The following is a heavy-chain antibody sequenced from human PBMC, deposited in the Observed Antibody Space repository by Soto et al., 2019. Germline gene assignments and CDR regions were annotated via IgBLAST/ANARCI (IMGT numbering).Heavy chain of an antibody. Sequence: LETQPLTSPVSGGSISSYYWSWIRQPPGKGLEWIGYIYYSGSTNYNPSLKSRVTISVDTSKNQFSLKLSSVTAADTAVYYCARVQVDTAMVDPNWFDPWGQGTLVTVSS. D-gene: IGHD5-18*01. V-gene: IGHV4-59*01. J-gene: IGHJ5*02. CDR3: ARVQVDTAMVDPNWFDP. CDR2: IYYSGST. CDR1: GGSISSYY.